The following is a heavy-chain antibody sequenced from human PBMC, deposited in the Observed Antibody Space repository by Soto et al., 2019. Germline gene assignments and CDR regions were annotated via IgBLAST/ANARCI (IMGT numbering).Heavy chain of an antibody. J-gene: IGHJ4*02. CDR2: INPSGGST. Sequence: SVKFSCKAFLYTFNGFYIHWVRQAPGQWLEWMGVINPSGGSTSYAQKFQGRVTMTRDTSTSTVYMELSSLRSEDTAVYYCARDGGHLRYFDWLPRGPFDYWGQGTLVTVSS. CDR3: ARDGGHLRYFDWLPRGPFDY. CDR1: LYTFNGFY. V-gene: IGHV1-46*02. D-gene: IGHD3-9*01.